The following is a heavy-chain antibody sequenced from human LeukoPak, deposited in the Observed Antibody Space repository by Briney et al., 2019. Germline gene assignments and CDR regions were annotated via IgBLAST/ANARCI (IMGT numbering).Heavy chain of an antibody. V-gene: IGHV4-39*01. Sequence: PSETLSLTCTVSGGSLSSSSYYWGWIRQPPGKGLEWIASIYYSGSTYYNPSLKSRVTISVDTSKNQFSLKLSSVTAADTAVYYCARHSPWVYYFDYWGQGTLVTVSS. J-gene: IGHJ4*02. D-gene: IGHD7-27*01. CDR3: ARHSPWVYYFDY. CDR2: IYYSGST. CDR1: GGSLSSSSYY.